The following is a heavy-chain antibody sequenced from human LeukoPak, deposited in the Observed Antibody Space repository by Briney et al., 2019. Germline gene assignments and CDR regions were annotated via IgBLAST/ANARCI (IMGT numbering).Heavy chain of an antibody. D-gene: IGHD3-22*01. CDR1: GFTFSTYG. Sequence: GGSLRLSCAASGFTFSTYGMHWVRQAPGKGLEWVAFIRYDATNKYYADSVKGRYTVSRDNAKNTVYLQMNSLRAEDTAVYYCARDLGQYYDTSDNWFDPWGQGTLVTVSS. CDR2: IRYDATNK. CDR3: ARDLGQYYDTSDNWFDP. J-gene: IGHJ5*02. V-gene: IGHV3-30*02.